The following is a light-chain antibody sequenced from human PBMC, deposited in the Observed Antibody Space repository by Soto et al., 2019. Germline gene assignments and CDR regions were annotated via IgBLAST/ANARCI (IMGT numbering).Light chain of an antibody. Sequence: QSVLTQPASVSGSPGQSITISCTGTISDVGSYNYVSWYQQYPGKAPKLMIYGGSKRPSGVSNRFSGSKSGNTASLTISGLQAEDEADYYCCSYAGSSTFYVFGTGTKVTVL. CDR3: CSYAGSSTFYV. CDR1: ISDVGSYNY. CDR2: GGS. V-gene: IGLV2-23*01. J-gene: IGLJ1*01.